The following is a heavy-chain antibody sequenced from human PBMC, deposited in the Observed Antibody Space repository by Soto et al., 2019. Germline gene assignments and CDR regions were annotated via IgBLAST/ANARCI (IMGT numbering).Heavy chain of an antibody. Sequence: GASVKFSCKASGGTFSSYAISWVRQAPGQGLEWMGGIIPIFGTANYAQKFQGRVTITADKSTSTAYMELSSLRSEDTAVYYCARVSTVTTFQDYYYGMDVWGQGTTVTVS. V-gene: IGHV1-69*06. CDR1: GGTFSSYA. J-gene: IGHJ6*02. D-gene: IGHD4-4*01. CDR2: IIPIFGTA. CDR3: ARVSTVTTFQDYYYGMDV.